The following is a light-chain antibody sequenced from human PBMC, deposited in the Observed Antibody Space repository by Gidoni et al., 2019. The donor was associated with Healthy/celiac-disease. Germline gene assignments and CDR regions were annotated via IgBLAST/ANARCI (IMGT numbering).Light chain of an antibody. CDR2: DAS. V-gene: IGKV3-11*01. CDR1: QSVSSY. J-gene: IGKJ4*01. CDR3: QQRSNWPPELT. Sequence: EIVLTQSPATLSLSPGERATLSCRASQSVSSYLAWYQQKPGQAPRLLIYDASNRATGVPARFSGSGSGTAFTLTIGSLEPEDFAFYYCQQRSNWPPELTFXGXTKVXIK.